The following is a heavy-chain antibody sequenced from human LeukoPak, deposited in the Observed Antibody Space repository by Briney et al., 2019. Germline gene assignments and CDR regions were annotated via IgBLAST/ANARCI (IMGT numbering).Heavy chain of an antibody. D-gene: IGHD6-13*01. J-gene: IGHJ4*02. V-gene: IGHV1-8*01. CDR3: ARGLGRIAAAGSSDY. CDR2: MNPNSGNT. Sequence: ASVMVSCKASGYTFTSYDIDWVRQASGQGLEWMGWMNPNSGNTGYAQKFQGRVTMTRNTSISTAYMELSSLRSEDTAVYYCARGLGRIAAAGSSDYWGQGTLVTVSS. CDR1: GYTFTSYD.